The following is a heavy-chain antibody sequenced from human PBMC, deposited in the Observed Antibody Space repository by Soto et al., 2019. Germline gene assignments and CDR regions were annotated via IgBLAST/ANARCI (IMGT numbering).Heavy chain of an antibody. CDR3: AEPVVSSVICGFYL. CDR1: GYTFTSYA. CDR2: INAGNGNT. J-gene: IGHJ4*01. Sequence: ASVKVSCKASGYTFTSYAMHWVRQAPGQRLEWMGWINAGNGNTKYSQKFQGRVTITRDTSASTAYMELSSLRSEDTAVYYCAEPVVSSVICGFYLWGQGTLVTVSS. V-gene: IGHV1-3*01. D-gene: IGHD3-3*01.